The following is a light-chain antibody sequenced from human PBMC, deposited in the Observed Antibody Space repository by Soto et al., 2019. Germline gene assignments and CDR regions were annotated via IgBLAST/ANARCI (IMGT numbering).Light chain of an antibody. CDR1: QSVSSSY. V-gene: IGKV3-20*01. CDR3: QQYDRWPPT. CDR2: VAS. Sequence: EIALTQSPGTLSLSPGERATLSCTASQSVSSSYLAWYQQKPGQAPRLLIYVASTRATGIPARFSGSGSGTEFTLTLSSLQSEDFAIYYCQQYDRWPPTFGQGTRLEI. J-gene: IGKJ5*01.